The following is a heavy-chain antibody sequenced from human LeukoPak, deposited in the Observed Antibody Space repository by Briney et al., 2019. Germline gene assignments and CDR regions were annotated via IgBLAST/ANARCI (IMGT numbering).Heavy chain of an antibody. CDR1: GGSFSGYY. Sequence: SETLSLTCAVYGGSFSGYYWSWIRQPPGKGLEWIGEINHSGSTNYNPSLKSRVTISVDTSKNQFSLKLSSVTAADTAVYYCARQRIRPWGKGTHFDYWGQGTLVTVSS. CDR3: ARQRIRPWGKGTHFDY. D-gene: IGHD3-16*01. CDR2: INHSGST. V-gene: IGHV4-34*01. J-gene: IGHJ4*02.